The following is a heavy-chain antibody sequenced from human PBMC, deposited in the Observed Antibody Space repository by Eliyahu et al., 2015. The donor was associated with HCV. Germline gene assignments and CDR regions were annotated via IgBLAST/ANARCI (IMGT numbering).Heavy chain of an antibody. CDR1: GYSISSGYY. Sequence: QVQLQESGPGLVKPSETLSLTCAVSGYSISSGYYWGWDPAAPREGAGVVWGVSHIVGAPSNPSLKSRVTISVDTSKNQFSLKLSSVTAADTAVYYCARGAGVVVVIPDEGGYYFDYWGQGTLVTVSS. CDR2: VSHIVGA. CDR3: ARGAGVVVVIPDEGGYYFDY. J-gene: IGHJ4*02. D-gene: IGHD3-22*01. V-gene: IGHV4-38-2*01.